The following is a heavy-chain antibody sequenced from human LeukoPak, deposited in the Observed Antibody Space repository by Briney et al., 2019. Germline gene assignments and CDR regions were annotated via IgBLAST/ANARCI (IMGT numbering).Heavy chain of an antibody. CDR3: ARDPFYDRCFDY. Sequence: SETLSLTCTVSGGSISDYYWSWIRQPPGNGLEWIGEINHSGSTNYNPSLKSRVTISVDTSKNQFSLKLSSVTAADTAVYYCARDPFYDRCFDYWGQGTLVTVSS. CDR2: INHSGST. CDR1: GGSISDYY. J-gene: IGHJ4*02. V-gene: IGHV4-34*01. D-gene: IGHD5/OR15-5a*01.